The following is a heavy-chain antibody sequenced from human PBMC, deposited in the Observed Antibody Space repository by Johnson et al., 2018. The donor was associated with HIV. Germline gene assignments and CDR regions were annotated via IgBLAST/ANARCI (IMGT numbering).Heavy chain of an antibody. CDR3: ARDLRITDDPSRAFDI. CDR1: GFTLSSHA. CDR2: ISYDGNNK. J-gene: IGHJ3*02. Sequence: QVQLVESGGGVVQPGRSLRLSCAASGFTLSSHAMHWVRQDPGKGLEWVAVISYDGNNKYFADSVKGRFTISRDNSKNTVYLQLNSLRAEDTAVYYCARDLRITDDPSRAFDIWGQGTMVTVSS. V-gene: IGHV3-30-3*01. D-gene: IGHD3-16*01.